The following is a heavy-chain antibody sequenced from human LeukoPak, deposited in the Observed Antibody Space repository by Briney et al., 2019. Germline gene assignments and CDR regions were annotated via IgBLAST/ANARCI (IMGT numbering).Heavy chain of an antibody. CDR3: ARDIVIVPDAAFDS. V-gene: IGHV3-21*01. Sequence: GGSLRLSCAASGFTFSLYSMNWVRQAPGKGLEWVSSISSSSSSISYADPMKGRFTISRDNAENSLYLQMNSLRAEDTAIYYCARDIVIVPDAAFDSWGQGTLVTVSS. CDR1: GFTFSLYS. J-gene: IGHJ4*02. D-gene: IGHD2/OR15-2a*01. CDR2: ISSSSSSI.